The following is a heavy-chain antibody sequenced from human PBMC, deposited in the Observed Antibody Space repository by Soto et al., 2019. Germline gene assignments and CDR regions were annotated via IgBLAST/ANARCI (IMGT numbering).Heavy chain of an antibody. CDR1: GASVSSGDYS. CDR2: IYHSGTT. CDR3: AKDPQQWLTIFDY. Sequence: SETLSLTCAVSGASVSSGDYSWSWIRQPPGKGLEWIGYIYHSGTTYYNPSVKTRVTISIDRSNNQFTLKLTSVTAADTAVYYCAKDPQQWLTIFDYWGQGALVTVSS. J-gene: IGHJ4*02. D-gene: IGHD6-19*01. V-gene: IGHV4-30-2*01.